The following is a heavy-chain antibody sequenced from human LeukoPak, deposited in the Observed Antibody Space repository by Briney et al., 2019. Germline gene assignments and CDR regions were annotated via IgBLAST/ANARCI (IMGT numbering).Heavy chain of an antibody. D-gene: IGHD1-7*01. V-gene: IGHV1-69*05. J-gene: IGHJ4*02. CDR3: ARVTRNWNYGDY. CDR1: GGTFSSYA. Sequence: ASVKVSCKASGGTFSSYAISWVRQAPGQGLEWMGGIIPIFGTANYAQKLQGRVTMTTDTSTSTAYMELRSLRSDDTAVYYCARVTRNWNYGDYWGQGTLVTVSS. CDR2: IIPIFGTA.